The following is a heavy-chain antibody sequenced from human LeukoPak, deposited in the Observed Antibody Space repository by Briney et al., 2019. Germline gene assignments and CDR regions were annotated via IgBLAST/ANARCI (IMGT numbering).Heavy chain of an antibody. CDR3: SAGDVFDI. J-gene: IGHJ3*02. V-gene: IGHV3-7*01. Sequence: GGSLRLSCEVSGFSFRNYLMTWVRQAPGKGLEWVANINQDESVEQYADSVKGRFTITRDNGKNSLYLQMNSLRAEDTAVYYCSAGDVFDIWGQGTMVTVSS. CDR1: GFSFRNYL. CDR2: INQDESVE.